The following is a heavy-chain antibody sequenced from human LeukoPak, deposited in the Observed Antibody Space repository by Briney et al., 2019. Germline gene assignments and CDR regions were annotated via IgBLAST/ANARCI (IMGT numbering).Heavy chain of an antibody. CDR2: IRSKAYGGTT. CDR3: TASSGWYYFDY. V-gene: IGHV3-49*03. J-gene: IGHJ4*02. CDR1: GFTFGDHA. D-gene: IGHD6-19*01. Sequence: GGSLRLSCTASGFTFGDHAMSWFRQAPGKGLEWVGFIRSKAYGGTTEYAASVKGRFTISRDDSKSIAYLQMNSLKTEDTAVYYCTASSGWYYFDYWGQGTLVTVSS.